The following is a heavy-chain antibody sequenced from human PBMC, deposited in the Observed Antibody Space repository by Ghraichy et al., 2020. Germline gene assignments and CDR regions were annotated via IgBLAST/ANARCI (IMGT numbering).Heavy chain of an antibody. CDR3: ARDQSFDAFDI. CDR1: GFTFSSYG. Sequence: GGSLRLSCAASGFTFSSYGMHWVRQAPGKGLEWVAVIWYDGSNKYYADSVKGRFTISRDNSKNTLYLQMNSLRAEDTAVYYCARDQSFDAFDIWGQGTMVTVSS. CDR2: IWYDGSNK. J-gene: IGHJ3*02. V-gene: IGHV3-33*08.